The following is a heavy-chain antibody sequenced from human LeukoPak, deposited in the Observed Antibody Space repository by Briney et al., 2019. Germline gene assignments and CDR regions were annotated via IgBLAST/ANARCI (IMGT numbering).Heavy chain of an antibody. V-gene: IGHV3-21*01. D-gene: IGHD6-19*01. J-gene: IGHJ3*02. CDR3: ARVWYSSAPGGAFDI. Sequence: GGSLRLSCAASGFTFSSYSMNWVRQAPGKGLEWVSSISSSSSYIYYADSVKGRFTISRDNAKNSLYLQMNSLRAEDTAVYYCARVWYSSAPGGAFDIWGQGTMVTVS. CDR2: ISSSSSYI. CDR1: GFTFSSYS.